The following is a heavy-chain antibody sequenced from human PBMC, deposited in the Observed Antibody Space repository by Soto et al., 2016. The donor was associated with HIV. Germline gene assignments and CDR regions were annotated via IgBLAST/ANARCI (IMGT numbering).Heavy chain of an antibody. V-gene: IGHV3-23*01. CDR1: GFTFSSYA. CDR3: AKGGSNFDY. Sequence: EVQLLESGGGLVQPGGSLRLSCAASGFTFSSYAMSWVRQAPGKGLEWVSAIDDSGGSTFYADSVKGRFTTSRDNSKNTLYLQMNSLRAEDTAVYFCAKGGSNFDYVGPREPWSPSPQ. J-gene: IGHJ4*02. CDR2: IDDSGGST.